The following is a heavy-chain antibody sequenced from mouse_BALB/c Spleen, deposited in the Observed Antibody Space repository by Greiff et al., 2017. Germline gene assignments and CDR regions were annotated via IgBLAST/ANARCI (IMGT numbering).Heavy chain of an antibody. CDR3: ARGGSLYAMDY. Sequence: QVQLQQSGAELVRPGSSVKISCKASGYAFSSYWMNWVKQRPGHGLEWIGQIYPGDGDTNYNGKFKGKATLTADKSSSTAYMQLSSLTSEDSAVYFCARGGSLYAMDYWGQGTSVTVSS. CDR2: IYPGDGDT. D-gene: IGHD3-1*01. CDR1: GYAFSSYW. V-gene: IGHV1-80*01. J-gene: IGHJ4*01.